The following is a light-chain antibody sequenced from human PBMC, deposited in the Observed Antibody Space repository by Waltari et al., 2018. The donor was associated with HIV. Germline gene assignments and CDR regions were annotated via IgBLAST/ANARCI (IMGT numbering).Light chain of an antibody. V-gene: IGLV2-14*03. CDR2: EVT. CDR3: STHTTNDTLI. J-gene: IGLJ2*01. Sequence: QSALTQPASVSGSPRQSVTISCTDSTSDFGRYDSVSWYPQHPANAPKVSMYEVTSRPSGIPHRFSGSRSGNTASLTISGLQTEDEAVYYCSTHTTNDTLIFGGGTKLTVL. CDR1: TSDFGRYDS.